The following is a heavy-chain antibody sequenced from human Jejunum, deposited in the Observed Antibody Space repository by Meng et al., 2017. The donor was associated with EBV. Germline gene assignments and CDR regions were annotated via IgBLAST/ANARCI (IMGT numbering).Heavy chain of an antibody. CDR1: DGSFSGYY. CDR3: ATGPDHSKQGY. Sequence: QVQIHQWGPGPLKPSETLSLICSVYDGSFSGYYWSWIRQPPWKGLEWIGEISDNEGTKYNPSLKSRVTVSLDTSKNQFSLRLSSVTAADTASYYCATGPDHSKQGYWGQGTLVTVSS. J-gene: IGHJ4*02. V-gene: IGHV4-34*01. D-gene: IGHD1-14*01. CDR2: ISDNEGT.